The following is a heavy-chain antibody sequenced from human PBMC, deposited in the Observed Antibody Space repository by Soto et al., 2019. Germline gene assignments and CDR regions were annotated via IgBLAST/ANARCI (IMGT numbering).Heavy chain of an antibody. J-gene: IGHJ6*02. CDR1: GGSVSSGSYD. CDR3: AGVVHDSSGVDV. Sequence: QVQLQESGPGLVKPSETLSLSCTVSGGSVSSGSYDWSWIRQPPGKGLEWIGYIYYSGSTNYNPSLQSRVPISVDTSKLLLSLKQTSVIPQATAVYYWAGVVHDSSGVDVCGPGTTVAVS. V-gene: IGHV4-61*03. CDR2: IYYSGST.